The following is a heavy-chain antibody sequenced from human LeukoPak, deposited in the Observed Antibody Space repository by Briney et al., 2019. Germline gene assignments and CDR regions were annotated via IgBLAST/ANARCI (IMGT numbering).Heavy chain of an antibody. CDR3: ARISGGSFDI. CDR2: IYSCEVT. V-gene: IGHV3-53*01. CDR1: GLTISSNY. D-gene: IGHD3-10*01. J-gene: IGHJ3*02. Sequence: GGSLRLSCAASGLTISSNYMTWVRQAQGTGLEWVSLIYSCEVTFYADSVKGRFTISRDTSHNTLYLQMNRLRTADTAVYYCARISGGSFDIWGQGTTVTV.